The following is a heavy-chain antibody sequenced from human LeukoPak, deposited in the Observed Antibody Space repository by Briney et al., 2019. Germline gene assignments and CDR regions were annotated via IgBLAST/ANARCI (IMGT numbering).Heavy chain of an antibody. CDR3: AKVPICSGGSCYQSGAY. V-gene: IGHV3-23*01. D-gene: IGHD2-15*01. CDR1: GFTFSSYA. CDR2: ISGSGGST. J-gene: IGHJ4*02. Sequence: GGSLRLSCAASGFTFSSYAMSWVRQAPGKGLEWVSAISGSGGSTYYADSVKGRFTISRDNSKNTLYLQMNSLRAEDTAVYYCAKVPICSGGSCYQSGAYWGQGTLVTVSS.